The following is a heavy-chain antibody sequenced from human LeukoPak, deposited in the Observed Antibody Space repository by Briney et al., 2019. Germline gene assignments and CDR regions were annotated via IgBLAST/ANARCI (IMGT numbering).Heavy chain of an antibody. Sequence: SETLSLTCTVSGGSISGNYWSWIRQPPGKGLEYIGHIYYTGSSDYNPSLKSRVTISVDTSKNQFSLKLSSVTAADTAVYYCAKYSDWYLGKGYYYYLDVWGKGTTVTVSS. J-gene: IGHJ6*03. D-gene: IGHD6-19*01. CDR3: AKYSDWYLGKGYYYYLDV. V-gene: IGHV4-59*01. CDR1: GGSISGNY. CDR2: IYYTGSS.